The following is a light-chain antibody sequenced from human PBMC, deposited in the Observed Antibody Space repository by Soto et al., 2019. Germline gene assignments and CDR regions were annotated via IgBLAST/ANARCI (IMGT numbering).Light chain of an antibody. CDR2: GAS. J-gene: IGKJ4*01. CDR3: QQFNNSPLT. V-gene: IGKV3-20*01. CDR1: QSLRNNY. Sequence: EIVLTQSPGTLSLSPGERATLSCRASQSLRNNYLAWYQQKPGQTPRLLIYGASSRATGIPDRFSGSGSGTDFTLTISRLEPEDFAVYYRQQFNNSPLTFGGGTKVDIK.